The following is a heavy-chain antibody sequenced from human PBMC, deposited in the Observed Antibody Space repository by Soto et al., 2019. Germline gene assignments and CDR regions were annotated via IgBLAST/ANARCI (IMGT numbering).Heavy chain of an antibody. V-gene: IGHV3-30*18. J-gene: IGHJ4*02. CDR3: AKFWGPPEEDIVVVVAATLPTPFFDY. CDR2: ISYDGSNK. Sequence: LRLSCAASGFTFSSYGMHWVRQAPGKGLEWVAVISYDGSNKYYADSVKGRFTISRDNSKNTLYLQMNSLRAEDTAVYYCAKFWGPPEEDIVVVVAATLPTPFFDYWGQGTLVTVSS. D-gene: IGHD2-15*01. CDR1: GFTFSSYG.